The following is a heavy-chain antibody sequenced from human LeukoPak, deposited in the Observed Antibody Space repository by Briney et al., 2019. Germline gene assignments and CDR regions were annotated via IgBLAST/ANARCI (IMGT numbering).Heavy chain of an antibody. Sequence: GGSLRLSCAASGFTFSSYAMSWVRQAPGKGLEWVSAISGSGGSTYYADSVKGRFTISRDNSKNTLYLQMNSLRAEDTAVYYCAKQLVGVTMVRGPPPDYWGQGTLVTVSS. CDR2: ISGSGGST. CDR3: AKQLVGVTMVRGPPPDY. V-gene: IGHV3-23*01. CDR1: GFTFSSYA. D-gene: IGHD3-10*01. J-gene: IGHJ4*02.